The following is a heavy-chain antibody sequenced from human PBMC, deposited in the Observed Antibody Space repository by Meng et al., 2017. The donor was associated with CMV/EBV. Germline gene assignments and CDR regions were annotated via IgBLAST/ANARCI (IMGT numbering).Heavy chain of an antibody. CDR1: GFTFSSCA. D-gene: IGHD3-3*01. V-gene: IGHV3-23*01. J-gene: IGHJ6*02. CDR2: ISGSGGST. Sequence: GESLKISCAASGFTFSSCAMSWVRQAPGKGLEWVSAISGSGGSTYYADSVKGRFTISRDNSKNTLYLQMNSLRAEDTAVYYCASKFWSGFYYYGMDVWGQGTTVTVSS. CDR3: ASKFWSGFYYYGMDV.